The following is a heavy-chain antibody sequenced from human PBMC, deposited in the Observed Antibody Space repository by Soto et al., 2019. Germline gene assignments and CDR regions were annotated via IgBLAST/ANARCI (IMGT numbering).Heavy chain of an antibody. Sequence: ASVKVSCKASGYTFTSYYMHWVRQAPGQGLEWMGIINPSGGSTSYAQKFQGRVTMTRDTSTSTVYMELSSLRSEDTAVYYCARDHRFTTGTTWSMMDVWCQGTTVTVSS. CDR1: GYTFTSYY. CDR3: ARDHRFTTGTTWSMMDV. D-gene: IGHD1-7*01. V-gene: IGHV1-46*01. J-gene: IGHJ6*02. CDR2: INPSGGST.